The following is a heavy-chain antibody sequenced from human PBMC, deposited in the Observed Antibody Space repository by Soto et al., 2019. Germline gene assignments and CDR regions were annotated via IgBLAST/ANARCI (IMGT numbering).Heavy chain of an antibody. V-gene: IGHV4-31*03. CDR1: GGSISSGGYY. D-gene: IGHD3-22*01. CDR2: IYYSGST. CDR3: ASSNYYDSSGYYFGFDY. J-gene: IGHJ4*02. Sequence: QVQLQESGPGLVKPSQTLSLTCTVSGGSISSGGYYWSWIRQHPGKGLEWIGYIYYSGSTYYNPSLKXRXTXSLXTSKTQFSLKLSSVTAADTAVYYCASSNYYDSSGYYFGFDYWGQGTLVTVSS.